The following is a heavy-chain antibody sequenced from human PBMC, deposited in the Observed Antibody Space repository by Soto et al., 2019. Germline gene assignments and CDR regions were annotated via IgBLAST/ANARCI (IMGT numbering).Heavy chain of an antibody. CDR3: ARNYYDSSGYYYHYYYYGMDV. CDR2: IYYSGST. CDR1: GGSISSSSYY. J-gene: IGHJ6*02. Sequence: SETLSLTCTVSGGSISSSSYYWGWIRQPPGKGLEWIGSIYYSGSTYYNPSLKSRVTISVDTSKNQFFLKLSSVTAADTAVYYCARNYYDSSGYYYHYYYYGMDVWGQGTTVTVSS. D-gene: IGHD3-22*01. V-gene: IGHV4-39*01.